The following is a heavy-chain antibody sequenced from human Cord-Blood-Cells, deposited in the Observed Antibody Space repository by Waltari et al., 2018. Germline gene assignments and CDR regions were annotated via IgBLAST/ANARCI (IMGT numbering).Heavy chain of an antibody. CDR2: MNPNRGNT. CDR1: EYTFTSYH. V-gene: IGHV1-8*03. CDR3: ARAIRGSYFPDAFDI. J-gene: IGHJ3*02. D-gene: IGHD1-26*01. Sequence: QVPLVQSVAEVRKTGASVKVSGKASEYTFTSYHITWVRLYTGQGLEWMGWMNPNRGNTGYAQKFQGRVTITRNTSISTAYMELSSLRSEDTAVYYCARAIRGSYFPDAFDIWGQGTMVTVSS.